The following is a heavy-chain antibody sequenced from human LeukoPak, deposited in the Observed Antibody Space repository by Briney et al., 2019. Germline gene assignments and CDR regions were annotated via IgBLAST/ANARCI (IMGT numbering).Heavy chain of an antibody. D-gene: IGHD3-3*01. CDR1: GGSISSYY. V-gene: IGHV4-59*08. Sequence: SETLSLTCTVSGGSISSYYWSWIRQPPGKGLEWIGYIYYSGSTNYNPSLKSRVTISVDTSKNQFSLKLSSVTAADTAVYYCASRVPTPRPYYDFWSGYPADAFDIWGQGTMVTVSS. CDR2: IYYSGST. CDR3: ASRVPTPRPYYDFWSGYPADAFDI. J-gene: IGHJ3*02.